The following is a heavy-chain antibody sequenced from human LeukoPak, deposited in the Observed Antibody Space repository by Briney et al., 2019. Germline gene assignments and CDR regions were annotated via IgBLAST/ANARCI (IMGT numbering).Heavy chain of an antibody. D-gene: IGHD2-2*01. J-gene: IGHJ4*02. Sequence: PGGSLRLSCAASGFTVSSNYMSWVRQAPGKGLEWVSVIYGGGSTYYADSVKGRFTTSRDNSKNTLYLQMNSLRAEDTAVYYCARGPRSYQLLYWGQGTLVTVST. CDR3: ARGPRSYQLLY. CDR2: IYGGGST. V-gene: IGHV3-66*02. CDR1: GFTVSSNY.